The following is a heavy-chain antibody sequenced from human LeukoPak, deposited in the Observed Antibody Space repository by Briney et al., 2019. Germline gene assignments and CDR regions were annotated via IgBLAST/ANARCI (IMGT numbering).Heavy chain of an antibody. Sequence: SETLSLTCAVYGGSFSGHYWSWIRQPPGKGLEWIGEINHSGSTNYNPSLKSRVTISVDTSKNQFSLKLSSVTAADTAVYYCARRLGRKFGERFYYYHYMDVWGKGTTVTISS. CDR1: GGSFSGHY. V-gene: IGHV4-34*01. CDR3: ARRLGRKFGERFYYYHYMDV. D-gene: IGHD3-10*01. J-gene: IGHJ6*03. CDR2: INHSGST.